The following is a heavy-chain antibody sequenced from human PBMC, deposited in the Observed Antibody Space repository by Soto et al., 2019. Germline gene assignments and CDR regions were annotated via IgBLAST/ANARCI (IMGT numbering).Heavy chain of an antibody. V-gene: IGHV3-21*01. Sequence: PGGSLRLSCAASGFTFSSYSMNWVRQAPGKGLEWVSSISSSSYIYYADSVKGRFTISRDNAKNSLYLRMNSLRAEDTAVYYCARDMGHGYGDYYYYYGMAVWGQGTTVTVSS. CDR2: ISSSSYI. D-gene: IGHD4-17*01. CDR1: GFTFSSYS. J-gene: IGHJ6*02. CDR3: ARDMGHGYGDYYYYYGMAV.